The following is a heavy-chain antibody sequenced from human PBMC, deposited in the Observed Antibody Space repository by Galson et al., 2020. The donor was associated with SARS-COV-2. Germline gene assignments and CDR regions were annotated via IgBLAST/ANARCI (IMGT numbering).Heavy chain of an antibody. D-gene: IGHD2-15*01. CDR1: GSLFDDYG. CDR2: TNWNGESA. J-gene: IGHJ4*02. Sequence: YRVASGSLFDDYGMSWARPVPGKGLEWVSGTNWNGESASHADSVKGRFTISRDNAKNSLYLQITNTRADDTAFDYCERDRCGGTGSLSDFWGKGILVTVS. V-gene: IGHV3-20*04. CDR3: ERDRCGGTGSLSDF.